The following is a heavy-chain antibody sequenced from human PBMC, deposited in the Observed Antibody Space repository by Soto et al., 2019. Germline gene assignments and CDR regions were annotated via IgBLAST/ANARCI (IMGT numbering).Heavy chain of an antibody. CDR2: ISGGGSSK. CDR3: AKKSLGSITLPALYYFDY. J-gene: IGHJ4*02. Sequence: GGSLRLSCAASGFTFSSYGMHWVRQAPGKGLEWVSVISGGGSSKYYADSVKGRFTTSRDNSKNTVYLQMNSLRAEDTAVYYCAKKSLGSITLPALYYFDYWGQGTLVTVSS. CDR1: GFTFSSYG. V-gene: IGHV3-NL1*01. D-gene: IGHD7-27*01.